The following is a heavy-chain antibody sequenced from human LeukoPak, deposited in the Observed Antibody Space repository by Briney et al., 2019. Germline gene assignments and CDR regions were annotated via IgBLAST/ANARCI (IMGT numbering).Heavy chain of an antibody. Sequence: GGSLRLSCAASGFTVSSNYMSWVRQAPGKGLEWVSVIYGGGSTYYADSVKGRFTISRDNSKNTLYLQMNSLSAEDTAVYYCARDQGRFFDYWGQGTLVTVSS. CDR3: ARDQGRFFDY. CDR1: GFTVSSNY. V-gene: IGHV3-53*01. CDR2: IYGGGST. D-gene: IGHD3-3*01. J-gene: IGHJ4*02.